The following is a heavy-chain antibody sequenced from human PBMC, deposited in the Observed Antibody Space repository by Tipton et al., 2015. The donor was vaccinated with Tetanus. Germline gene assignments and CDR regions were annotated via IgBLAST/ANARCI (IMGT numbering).Heavy chain of an antibody. CDR2: ITPIFGTT. V-gene: IGHV1-69*01. D-gene: IGHD4-11*01. J-gene: IGHJ4*02. CDR1: GGTFTNYA. Sequence: QLVQSGAEMKKPGSSVKVSCKASGGTFTNYALSWVRQAPGQGLEWVGGITPIFGTTNSAPKFQGRVTITADESTNTAYMELSSLRAEDTAVYYCARGGEYSPDYWGQGTLVTVSS. CDR3: ARGGEYSPDY.